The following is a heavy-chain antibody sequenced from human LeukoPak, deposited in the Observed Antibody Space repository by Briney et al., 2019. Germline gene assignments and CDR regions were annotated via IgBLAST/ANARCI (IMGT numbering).Heavy chain of an antibody. V-gene: IGHV3-7*01. CDR1: GFTFSRYW. J-gene: IGHJ4*02. D-gene: IGHD1-14*01. Sequence: GGSLRLSCVASGFTFSRYWMTWVRQAPGKGLEWVANMKYDGSEKYYVDSVKGRFTISRDNAKNSLYLQMNSLRAEDTAVYYCARGVEPLAANTLAYWGQGTLVTVSS. CDR3: ARGVEPLAANTLAY. CDR2: MKYDGSEK.